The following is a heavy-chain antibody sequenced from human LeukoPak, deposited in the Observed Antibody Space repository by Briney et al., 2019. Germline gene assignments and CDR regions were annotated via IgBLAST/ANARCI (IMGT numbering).Heavy chain of an antibody. J-gene: IGHJ3*02. CDR1: GGSISSYY. V-gene: IGHV4-59*01. CDR3: AREEGNWNDLDAFDI. CDR2: IYYSGST. D-gene: IGHD1-20*01. Sequence: PSETLSLTCTVSGGSISSYYWSWIRQPPGKGLEWIGYIYYSGSTNYNPSLKSRVTISVDTSKNQFSLKLSSVTAADTAVYYCAREEGNWNDLDAFDIWGQGKMVTVSS.